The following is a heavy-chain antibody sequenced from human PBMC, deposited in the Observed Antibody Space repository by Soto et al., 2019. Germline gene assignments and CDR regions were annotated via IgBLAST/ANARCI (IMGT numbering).Heavy chain of an antibody. J-gene: IGHJ4*02. V-gene: IGHV2-5*02. CDR1: GFSLSTSGVG. D-gene: IGHD2-15*01. Sequence: QITLKESGPTLVKPTQTLTLTCTFSGFSLSTSGVGVGWIRQPPGKALEWLAVIFWDDDKRYRPSLKDRLTITKDTSKNQVVLTMTNMDPVDTATYYCAHRRYCSGGSCYDYWGQGTLVTVSS. CDR3: AHRRYCSGGSCYDY. CDR2: IFWDDDK.